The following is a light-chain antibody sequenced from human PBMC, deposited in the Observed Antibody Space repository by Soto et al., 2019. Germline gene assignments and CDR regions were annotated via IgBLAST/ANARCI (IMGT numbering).Light chain of an antibody. CDR2: DVS. Sequence: QSVLTQPASVSGSPGQSITISCTGTSSDVGGYNYVSWYQQHPGKAPKLMIYDVSNRPSGVSNRFSGSKSGNTASLTISGXXXEDXADYYCSSYTSDSTLWVFGGGTKLTVL. J-gene: IGLJ3*02. CDR3: SSYTSDSTLWV. V-gene: IGLV2-14*01. CDR1: SSDVGGYNY.